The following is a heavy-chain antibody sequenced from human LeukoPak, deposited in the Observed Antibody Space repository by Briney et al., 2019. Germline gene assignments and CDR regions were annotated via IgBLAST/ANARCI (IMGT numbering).Heavy chain of an antibody. V-gene: IGHV1-18*01. CDR3: ARDNSVRDEAWWFNP. Sequence: ASVKVSCKTSGYTFTNYGISWVRQAPGQGLEWMGWISAYNGNTIYAQKLQGRVTMTTDTSTSTAYMEMRSLRSEDTAVYYCARDNSVRDEAWWFNPWGQGTLVTVSS. CDR2: ISAYNGNT. D-gene: IGHD5-24*01. J-gene: IGHJ5*02. CDR1: GYTFTNYG.